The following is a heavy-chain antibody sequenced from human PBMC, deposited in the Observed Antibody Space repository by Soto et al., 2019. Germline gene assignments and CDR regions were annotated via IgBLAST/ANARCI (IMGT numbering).Heavy chain of an antibody. CDR1: GFTFDDYA. D-gene: IGHD3-16*02. Sequence: GGSLRLSCAASGFTFDDYAMHWVRQAPGKGLEWVSGISWNSGSIGYADSVKGRFTISRDNAKNSLYLQMNSLRAEDTALYYCAKGLETFGGVIGVFDYWGQGTLVTVSS. V-gene: IGHV3-9*01. J-gene: IGHJ4*02. CDR3: AKGLETFGGVIGVFDY. CDR2: ISWNSGSI.